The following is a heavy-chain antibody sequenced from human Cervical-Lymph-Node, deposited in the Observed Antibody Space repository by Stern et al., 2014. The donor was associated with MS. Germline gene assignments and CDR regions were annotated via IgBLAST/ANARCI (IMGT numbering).Heavy chain of an antibody. D-gene: IGHD3-22*01. V-gene: IGHV1-46*01. CDR3: ARAGSGNSNYFDY. J-gene: IGHJ4*02. Sequence: VQLVESGAEVKKPGASVKISCKASGYTFTAYYLYWVRQASGQGLEGMGIINPTGGSTTYAQTFQGRVTMTADTSTSTVYMDLSSLTSEDTAIYYCARAGSGNSNYFDYWGQGTLVTVSP. CDR1: GYTFTAYY. CDR2: INPTGGST.